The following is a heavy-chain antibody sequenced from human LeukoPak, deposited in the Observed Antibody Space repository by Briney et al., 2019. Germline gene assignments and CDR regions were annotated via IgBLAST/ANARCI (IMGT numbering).Heavy chain of an antibody. CDR1: GGSISSGGYY. J-gene: IGHJ6*03. V-gene: IGHV4-31*03. CDR3: ARVRPNYDILTGLNYYYYMDV. CDR2: VYYSGST. D-gene: IGHD3-9*01. Sequence: PSETLSLTCTVSGGSISSGGYYWSWIRQHPGKGLEWIGYVYYSGSTYYNPSLKSRVTISVDTSKNQFSLKLSSVTAADTAVYYCARVRPNYDILTGLNYYYYMDVWGKGTTVTVSS.